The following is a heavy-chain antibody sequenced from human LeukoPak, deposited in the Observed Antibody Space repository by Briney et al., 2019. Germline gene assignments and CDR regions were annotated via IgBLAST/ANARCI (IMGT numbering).Heavy chain of an antibody. CDR1: GYTFTSYA. CDR3: ARESYPTTRGYSYGYLLGDY. V-gene: IGHV7-4-1*02. J-gene: IGHJ4*02. Sequence: ASVKVSCKASGYTFTSYAMNWVRQAPGQGLEWMGWINTNTGNPTYAQGFTGRFVFSLDTSVSTAYLQISGLKAEDTAVYYCARESYPTTRGYSYGYLLGDYWGQGTLVTVSS. CDR2: INTNTGNP. D-gene: IGHD5-18*01.